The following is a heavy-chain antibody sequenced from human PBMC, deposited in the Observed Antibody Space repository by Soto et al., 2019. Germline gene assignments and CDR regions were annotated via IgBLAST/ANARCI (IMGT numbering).Heavy chain of an antibody. D-gene: IGHD6-19*01. CDR3: ARAVGDPLYYLDY. Sequence: QVQLQESGPGLVRPSETLSLTCTVSSDSISSYYWIWIRQSPGKGLEWIGYTDYSGNTNYNPSLKSRVTISGGTSKNQFSLRLSSVTAADTAVYYCARAVGDPLYYLDYWGQGTLVTVSS. J-gene: IGHJ4*02. CDR1: SDSISSYY. CDR2: TDYSGNT. V-gene: IGHV4-59*08.